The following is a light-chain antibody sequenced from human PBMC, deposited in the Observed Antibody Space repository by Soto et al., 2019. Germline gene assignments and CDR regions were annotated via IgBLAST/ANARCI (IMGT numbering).Light chain of an antibody. V-gene: IGLV2-14*03. Sequence: QSALTQPASVSGSPGQSITISCTGTSSDVGGYKYVSWYQQHPGKAPKLMIYDIRNRPSGVSNRFSGSKSGNTASLTISGLQAEDEADYYCSSYTSSSTRVFGTWTKLTFL. CDR1: SSDVGGYKY. J-gene: IGLJ1*01. CDR3: SSYTSSSTRV. CDR2: DIR.